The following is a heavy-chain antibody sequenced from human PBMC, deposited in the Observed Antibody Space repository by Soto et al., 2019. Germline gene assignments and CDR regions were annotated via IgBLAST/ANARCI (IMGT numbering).Heavy chain of an antibody. V-gene: IGHV4-59*11. Sequence: SETLSLTCTVSGGSMSGHYWGWIRQPPGQTPEWIGQIFYSGGTNYNPSLEGRVTMSVDTSKNQFSLKLRSMTAADTAIYYCARAGGHFDPWGQGTLVTVSS. CDR3: ARAGGHFDP. CDR1: GGSMSGHY. J-gene: IGHJ5*02. CDR2: IFYSGGT.